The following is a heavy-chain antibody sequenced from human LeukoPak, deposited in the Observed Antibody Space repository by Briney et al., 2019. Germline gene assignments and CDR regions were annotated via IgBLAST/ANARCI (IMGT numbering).Heavy chain of an antibody. Sequence: GGSLRLSCAASGFTFSFYAMTWVRQAPGKGLEWVSAISNSGGSTYYADSVKGRFTISRDNSKNTLYLQMNGLRAEDTAVYYCAKTRPLDSSSWSHGDYWGQGTLVTVSS. CDR1: GFTFSFYA. CDR3: AKTRPLDSSSWSHGDY. D-gene: IGHD6-13*01. J-gene: IGHJ4*02. V-gene: IGHV3-23*01. CDR2: ISNSGGST.